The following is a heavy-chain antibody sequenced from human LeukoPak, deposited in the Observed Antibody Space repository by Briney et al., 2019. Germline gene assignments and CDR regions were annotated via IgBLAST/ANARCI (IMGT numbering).Heavy chain of an antibody. Sequence: PGGSLRLSCAASGFTFSSYAMGWVRQAPGKGLELVSAITASGGNTYYADSVKGRFTISRDNSKNTLYLQVNSLRAEDTAVYYCAKANGYSYGRYYFDYWGQGTLVTVSS. CDR2: ITASGGNT. CDR3: AKANGYSYGRYYFDY. D-gene: IGHD5-18*01. CDR1: GFTFSSYA. J-gene: IGHJ4*02. V-gene: IGHV3-23*01.